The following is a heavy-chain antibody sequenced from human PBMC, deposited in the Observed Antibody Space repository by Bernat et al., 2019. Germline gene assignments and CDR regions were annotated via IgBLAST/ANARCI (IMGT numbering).Heavy chain of an antibody. CDR2: ISGSGGST. CDR3: AKEMEGGAIRLGWDDY. CDR1: GFTFSSYA. Sequence: EVQLLESGGGLVQPGGSLRLSCAASGFTFSSYAMSWVRQAPGKGLEWVSAISGSGGSTYYADSVKGRFTISRDNSKNTLYLQMNSLRAEDTAVYYCAKEMEGGAIRLGWDDYWGQGTLVTVSS. D-gene: IGHD3-16*01. J-gene: IGHJ4*02. V-gene: IGHV3-23*01.